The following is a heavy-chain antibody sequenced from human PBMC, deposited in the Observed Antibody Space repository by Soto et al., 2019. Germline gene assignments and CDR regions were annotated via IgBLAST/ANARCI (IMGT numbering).Heavy chain of an antibody. CDR2: IHDSGTT. CDR3: ARGGSGWYLRYYYGMDV. Sequence: SETLSLTCSVSGGSVSSYYWSWVRQPPGKGLEWIGFIHDSGTTNYNSSLKSRVTMSVDTSKNQFSLKLSSVTAADTAVYYCARGGSGWYLRYYYGMDVWGQGTTVTVSS. V-gene: IGHV4-59*02. D-gene: IGHD6-19*01. J-gene: IGHJ6*02. CDR1: GGSVSSYY.